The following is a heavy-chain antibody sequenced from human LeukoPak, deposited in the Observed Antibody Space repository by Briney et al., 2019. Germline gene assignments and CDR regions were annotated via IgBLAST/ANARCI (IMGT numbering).Heavy chain of an antibody. D-gene: IGHD3-10*01. CDR2: IITSSSHI. V-gene: IGHV3-48*02. CDR3: ARAYVSGRGAFDI. CDR1: GFTFSSYS. Sequence: GGSLRLSCAASGFTFSSYSMNWVRQAPGXXXXXXSYIITSSSHIYYADSVTGRFTISRDNAKNSLYLQMNSLRDEDTAVYYCARAYVSGRGAFDIWGQGTMVAVSS. J-gene: IGHJ3*02.